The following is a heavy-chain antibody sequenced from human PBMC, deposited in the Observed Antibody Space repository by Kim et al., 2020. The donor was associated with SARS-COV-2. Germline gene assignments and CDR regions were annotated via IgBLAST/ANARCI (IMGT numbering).Heavy chain of an antibody. CDR1: GYSFSNYA. CDR3: ARRGDRLDY. CDR2: SASYNGNT. J-gene: IGHJ4*02. Sequence: ASVKVSCTASGYSFSNYAITWVRQAPGQGLEWMGWSASYNGNTNYAQKFQGRVTMTRESSTNTAYMELTSLTSDDTAVYYCARRGDRLDYLGQGTLVTVS. V-gene: IGHV1-18*01. D-gene: IGHD2-21*02.